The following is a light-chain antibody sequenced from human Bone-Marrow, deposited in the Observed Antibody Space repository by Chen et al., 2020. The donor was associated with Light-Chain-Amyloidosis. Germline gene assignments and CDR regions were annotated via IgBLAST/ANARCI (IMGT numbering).Light chain of an antibody. V-gene: IGKV3D-20*01. CDR1: QSVISSY. Sequence: EIVLTQSPATLSLSPGERATLSCGASQSVISSYLAWYQQNPGLAPRLLIYDASGRANGIPDRYSGSESGTDFTRTISRLEPEDVAVDYCQQYGSSPPLTFRQGTRLEIK. CDR3: QQYGSSPPLT. CDR2: DAS. J-gene: IGKJ5*01.